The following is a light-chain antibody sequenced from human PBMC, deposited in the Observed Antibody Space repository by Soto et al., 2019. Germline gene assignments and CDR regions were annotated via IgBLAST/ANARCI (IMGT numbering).Light chain of an antibody. V-gene: IGKV1-27*01. CDR2: AAS. CDR3: QKYNSAPPVT. CDR1: QGISNY. Sequence: IQVTQSRSTLSGSVGCRVTISCRASQGISNYLAWYQQKPAKVPKLLXYAASTLQSGVPSRFSGSGSGTDFTLTISSLQPEDVATYYCQKYNSAPPVTFGQGTRLEIK. J-gene: IGKJ5*01.